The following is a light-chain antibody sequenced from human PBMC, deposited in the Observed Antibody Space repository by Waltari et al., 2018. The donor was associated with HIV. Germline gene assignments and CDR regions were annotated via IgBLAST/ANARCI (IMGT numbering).Light chain of an antibody. CDR1: HNILYNSNNKNY. CDR2: WAS. V-gene: IGKV4-1*01. J-gene: IGKJ4*01. CDR3: QQYYTLRSS. Sequence: DIVMTQSPESLAVSLGERATLNCKSSHNILYNSNNKNYLAWYQQKPGQPPRLLFSWASTRQSGVPDRFSGGGSGTDFSLTISRVQADDVAIYYCQQYYTLRSSFGGGTKIEI.